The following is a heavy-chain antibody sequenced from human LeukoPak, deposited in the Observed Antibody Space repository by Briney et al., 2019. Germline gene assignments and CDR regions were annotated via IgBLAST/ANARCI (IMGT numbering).Heavy chain of an antibody. CDR1: GYTFSSYY. CDR2: INPSGGST. D-gene: IGHD2-21*02. V-gene: IGHV1-46*01. CDR3: ARDQGAYCGGDCYEVFDI. J-gene: IGHJ3*02. Sequence: ASVKVSCKASGYTFSSYYMHWVRQAPGQGLEWMGIINPSGGSTSYAQKFQGRVTITADKSTSTAYMELSSLRSEDTAVYYCARDQGAYCGGDCYEVFDIWGKGTMVTVSS.